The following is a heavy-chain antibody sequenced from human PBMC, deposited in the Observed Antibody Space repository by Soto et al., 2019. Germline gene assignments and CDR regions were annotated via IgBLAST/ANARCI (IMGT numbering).Heavy chain of an antibody. CDR3: AKHLNGTTSAFDI. V-gene: IGHV3-23*01. CDR2: ISGSGGRK. D-gene: IGHD1-7*01. CDR1: GFTFSIYA. J-gene: IGHJ3*02. Sequence: GGPLRLSFAASGFTFSIYAMSWVRQAPGKGLESVSAISGSGGRKYYADPVKGRLNISRDNSKNKLYMKMNRLRAEDTAVYYCAKHLNGTTSAFDIWGQGTMVTVSS.